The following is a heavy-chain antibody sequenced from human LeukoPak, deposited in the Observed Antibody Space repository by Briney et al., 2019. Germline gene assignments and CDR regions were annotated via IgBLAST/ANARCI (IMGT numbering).Heavy chain of an antibody. CDR1: EFPFSSHS. CDR2: ISSSSIAI. J-gene: IGHJ4*02. CDR3: AREEYYYDSSGYYPNRYFDY. D-gene: IGHD3-22*01. V-gene: IGHV3-48*01. Sequence: PGGSLRLSCAASEFPFSSHSMSWARQAPGKGLEWVSYISSSSIAIYYADSVKGRFTISRDNAKNSLYLQMNSLRAEDTALYYCAREEYYYDSSGYYPNRYFDYWGRGTLVTVSS.